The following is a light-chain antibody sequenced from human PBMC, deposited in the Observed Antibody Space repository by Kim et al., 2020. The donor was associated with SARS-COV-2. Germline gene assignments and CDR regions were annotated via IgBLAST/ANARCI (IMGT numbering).Light chain of an antibody. CDR3: NSRDSSGNHLEV. J-gene: IGLJ1*01. CDR1: SLRSYY. CDR2: GKN. Sequence: SSELTQAPAVSVALGQTVRITCQGDSLRSYYASWYQQKPGQAPVLVIYGKNNRPSGIPDRFSGSSSGNTASLTITGAQAEDEADYYCNSRDSSGNHLEVFGTGTKVTVL. V-gene: IGLV3-19*01.